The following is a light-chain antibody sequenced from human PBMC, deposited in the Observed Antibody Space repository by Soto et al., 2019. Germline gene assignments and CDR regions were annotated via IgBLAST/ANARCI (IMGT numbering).Light chain of an antibody. V-gene: IGLV2-8*01. Sequence: QSALTQPPSASGSPGQSVTIPCTGTSSDIGDSNSVSWYQQHPGKAPKLMIYDVSKRPSGVPDRFSGSKSGNTASLTVSGLQAEDEADYYCSSYAGSNNYVFGTGTKVTVL. J-gene: IGLJ1*01. CDR3: SSYAGSNNYV. CDR2: DVS. CDR1: SSDIGDSNS.